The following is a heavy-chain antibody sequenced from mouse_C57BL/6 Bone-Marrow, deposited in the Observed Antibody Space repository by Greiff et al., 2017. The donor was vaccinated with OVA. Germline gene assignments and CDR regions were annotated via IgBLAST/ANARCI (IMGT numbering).Heavy chain of an antibody. CDR3: ATYYSNYWYFDV. V-gene: IGHV2-2*01. CDR2: IWSGGST. D-gene: IGHD2-5*01. Sequence: VKLVESGPGLVQPSQSLSITCTVSGFSLTSYGVHWVRQSPGKGLEWLGVIWSGGSTDYNAAFISRLSISKDNSKSQVFFKMNSLQADDTAIYYCATYYSNYWYFDVWGTGTTVTVSS. CDR1: GFSLTSYG. J-gene: IGHJ1*03.